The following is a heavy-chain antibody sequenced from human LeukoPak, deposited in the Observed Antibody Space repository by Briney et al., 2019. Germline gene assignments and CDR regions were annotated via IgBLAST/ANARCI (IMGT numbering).Heavy chain of an antibody. CDR1: GFTFSSHY. Sequence: GGSLRLSCAASGFTFSSHYMNWVRQAPGKGLEWVSVIYSGGNTNYADSVKGRFTISRDNSKNTLYLQMNSLRADDTAVYYCTTWFDYWGQGTLVTVSS. CDR3: TTWFDY. V-gene: IGHV3-66*01. D-gene: IGHD4-17*01. CDR2: IYSGGNT. J-gene: IGHJ4*02.